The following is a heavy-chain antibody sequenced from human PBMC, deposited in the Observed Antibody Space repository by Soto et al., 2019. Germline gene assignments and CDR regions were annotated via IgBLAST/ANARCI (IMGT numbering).Heavy chain of an antibody. CDR3: ARANGPQPDSDYSGRYPFDY. CDR1: GGSISSYY. D-gene: IGHD1-26*01. Sequence: PSETLSLTCTVSGGSISSYYWSWIRQPPGKGLEWIGYIYYSGSTNYNPSLKSRVTISVDTSKNQFSLKLSSVTAADTAVYYCARANGPQPDSDYSGRYPFDYWGKGTLVTGSS. J-gene: IGHJ4*02. CDR2: IYYSGST. V-gene: IGHV4-59*01.